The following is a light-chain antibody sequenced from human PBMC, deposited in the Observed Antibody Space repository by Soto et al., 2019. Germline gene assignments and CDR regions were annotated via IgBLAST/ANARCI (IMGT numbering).Light chain of an antibody. J-gene: IGKJ1*01. CDR3: QQSYNTPQT. CDR2: ATS. V-gene: IGKV1-39*01. CDR1: QSSTIY. Sequence: DIQMTQSPSSLSAYVAERFTITWRASQSSTIYLNWYRQKSGKAPELLIYATSTLVSGVPPRFTGSGSGTDFTLTITSLQPEDSATYYCQQSYNTPQTFGQGTKVDI.